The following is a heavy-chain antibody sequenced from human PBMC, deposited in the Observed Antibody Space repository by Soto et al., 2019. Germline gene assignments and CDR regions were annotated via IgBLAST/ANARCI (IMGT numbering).Heavy chain of an antibody. Sequence: QVQLVQSGAEVKKPGASVKVSCKASGYTFTSYYMHWVRQAPGQGLEWMGIINPSGGSTSYAQKFQGRVTMTRDTSTSTVYMELSSRRSEDTAVYYCAGFSLIAGMSFDIWGQGTMVTVSS. CDR1: GYTFTSYY. CDR3: AGFSLIAGMSFDI. D-gene: IGHD3-22*01. CDR2: INPSGGST. V-gene: IGHV1-46*01. J-gene: IGHJ3*02.